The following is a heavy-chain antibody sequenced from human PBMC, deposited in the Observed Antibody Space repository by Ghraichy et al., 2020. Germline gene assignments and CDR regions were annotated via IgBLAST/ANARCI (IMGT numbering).Heavy chain of an antibody. D-gene: IGHD3-22*01. Sequence: ASVKVSCKASGYTFTGYDMHWVRQAPGQGLEWMGWLNPNTGCTNYAQKLQGRVTMSSDTSISTAYMELRRLRFDDTAVYYCARHRVRPTYYNDNSASDYWGQGALVTGS. CDR3: ARHRVRPTYYNDNSASDY. CDR1: GYTFTGYD. CDR2: LNPNTGCT. V-gene: IGHV1-2*02. J-gene: IGHJ4*02.